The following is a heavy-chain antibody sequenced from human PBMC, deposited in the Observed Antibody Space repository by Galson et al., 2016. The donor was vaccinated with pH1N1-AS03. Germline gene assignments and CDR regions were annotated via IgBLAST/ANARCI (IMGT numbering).Heavy chain of an antibody. CDR2: INSDGSST. V-gene: IGHV3-74*01. CDR3: YSSSWDDAFDI. Sequence: SLRLSCAASGFTFSSYWMHWVRQAPGKGLVWVSRINSDGSSTSYADSVKGRFTISRDNAKNTLYLQMNSLGAEDTAVYYSYSSSWDDAFDIWGQGTMVTVSS. J-gene: IGHJ3*02. D-gene: IGHD6-13*01. CDR1: GFTFSSYW.